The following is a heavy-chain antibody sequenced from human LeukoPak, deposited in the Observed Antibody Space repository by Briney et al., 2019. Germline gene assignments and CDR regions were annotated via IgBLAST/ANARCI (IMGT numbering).Heavy chain of an antibody. Sequence: SETLSLACTVSGGSISSYYWSWIRQPPGKGLEWIGYIYYSGSTNYNPSLKSRVTISVDTSKNQFSLKLSSVTAADTAVYYCARDLGSERFFDYWGQGTLVTVSS. J-gene: IGHJ4*02. CDR3: ARDLGSERFFDY. CDR2: IYYSGST. CDR1: GGSISSYY. V-gene: IGHV4-59*01. D-gene: IGHD1-26*01.